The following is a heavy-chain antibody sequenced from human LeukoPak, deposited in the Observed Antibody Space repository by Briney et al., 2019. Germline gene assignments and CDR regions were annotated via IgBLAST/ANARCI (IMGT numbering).Heavy chain of an antibody. CDR1: GGSLSSYY. D-gene: IGHD6-13*01. CDR2: IYYSGST. Sequence: SETLSLTCTVSGGSLSSYYWSWLRQPPGKGLEWIGYIYYSGSTNYNPSLKSRVTISVDTSKNQFSLKLSSVTAADTAVYYCASSIAAAPGAFDIWGEGTMVTVSS. CDR3: ASSIAAAPGAFDI. J-gene: IGHJ3*02. V-gene: IGHV4-59*01.